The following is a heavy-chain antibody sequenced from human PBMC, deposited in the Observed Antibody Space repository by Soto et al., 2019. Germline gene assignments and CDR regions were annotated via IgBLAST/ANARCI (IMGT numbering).Heavy chain of an antibody. CDR1: GDSVSIKSAA. D-gene: IGHD1-26*01. V-gene: IGHV6-1*01. Sequence: PSQTLSLTCAISGDSVSIKSAAWNWIRQSPSRGLEWLGRTYYRSKWSTDYAISVKSRITINPDTSKNQFSLQLKSVTPEDTAVYYCTRALSGSYDHWGQGTLVTVSS. CDR3: TRALSGSYDH. J-gene: IGHJ5*02. CDR2: TYYRSKWST.